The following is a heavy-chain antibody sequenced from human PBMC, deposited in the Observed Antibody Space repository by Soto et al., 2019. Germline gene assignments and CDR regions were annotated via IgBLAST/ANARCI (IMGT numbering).Heavy chain of an antibody. CDR2: INAGNGNT. CDR1: GYTFTGYA. J-gene: IGHJ4*02. Sequence: ASVKVSCKASGYTFTGYAMHWVRQAPGQRLEWMGWINAGNGNTKYSQKFQGRVTITRDTSASTAYMELSSLRSEDTTVYYCARAVAVPADFDYWGQGTLVTVSS. D-gene: IGHD6-19*01. V-gene: IGHV1-3*01. CDR3: ARAVAVPADFDY.